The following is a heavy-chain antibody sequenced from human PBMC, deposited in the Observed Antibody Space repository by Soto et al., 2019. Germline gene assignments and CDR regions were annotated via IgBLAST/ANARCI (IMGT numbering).Heavy chain of an antibody. Sequence: SLKISCKASGYDFARQGIVWVRQLPVKGFECIGIIWPADSDTRYNPTFEGQVTISAYQSITTAYLQWSSLKASDTAIYYCASGSRDCSDGSCSSHWGQGTLVNVSS. CDR1: GYDFARQG. D-gene: IGHD2-15*01. J-gene: IGHJ4*01. CDR3: ASGSRDCSDGSCSSH. CDR2: IWPADSDT. V-gene: IGHV5-51*01.